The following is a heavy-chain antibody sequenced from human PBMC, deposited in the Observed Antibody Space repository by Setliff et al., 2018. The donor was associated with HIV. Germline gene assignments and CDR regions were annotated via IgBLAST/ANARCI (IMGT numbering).Heavy chain of an antibody. Sequence: SETLSLTCTVSGASITSGYYWTWIRQHPGKGLEWIGFIYYTGSTHYNPSLKSRVSMSLDTSKNQFSLSLSSVTAADTAIYYCARHVSVGPTYYYDSWGQGTLVTVSS. CDR3: ARHVSVGPTYYYDS. V-gene: IGHV4-59*08. CDR1: GASITSGYY. CDR2: IYYTGST. D-gene: IGHD3-3*01. J-gene: IGHJ4*02.